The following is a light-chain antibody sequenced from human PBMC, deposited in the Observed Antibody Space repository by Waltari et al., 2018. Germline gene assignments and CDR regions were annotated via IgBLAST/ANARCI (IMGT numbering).Light chain of an antibody. CDR3: SSYTSSSTVV. CDR2: EVT. J-gene: IGLJ2*01. V-gene: IGLV2-14*01. Sequence: QSALTQPASVSGFPGQSITISCPGTSSDVGGHNYASWYQQHPRKAPKLMIYEVTNRPSGVSNRFSGSKSGNTASLTISGLQAEDEADYYCSSYTSSSTVVFGGGTKLTVL. CDR1: SSDVGGHNY.